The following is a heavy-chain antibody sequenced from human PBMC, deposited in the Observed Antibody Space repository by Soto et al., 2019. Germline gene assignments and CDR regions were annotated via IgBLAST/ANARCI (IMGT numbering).Heavy chain of an antibody. Sequence: EVQLVESGGGLVHPGRSLRLSCAASGFTFDDYAMHWVRQAPGKGLEWVSSISWNSGDIGYADSVKGRFTISRDNAKNSLYQQMNSLRAEDTALYYCAKGNFAYYYYYMDVWGKGTTVTVSS. CDR2: ISWNSGDI. V-gene: IGHV3-9*01. CDR1: GFTFDDYA. J-gene: IGHJ6*03. CDR3: AKGNFAYYYYYMDV.